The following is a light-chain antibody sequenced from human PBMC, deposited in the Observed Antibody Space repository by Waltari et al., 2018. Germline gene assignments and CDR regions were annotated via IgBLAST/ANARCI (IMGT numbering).Light chain of an antibody. CDR2: DAS. CDR1: QSITRW. Sequence: DIQMTQSPSTLSASVGDRVTITCRASQSITRWLAWYLQKPGKAPKLLIYDASRLESGGPSRFSGRGSGTEFTLTISSLQPDDFATYYCQEHVTYWAFGQGTKVEMK. V-gene: IGKV1-5*01. CDR3: QEHVTYWA. J-gene: IGKJ1*01.